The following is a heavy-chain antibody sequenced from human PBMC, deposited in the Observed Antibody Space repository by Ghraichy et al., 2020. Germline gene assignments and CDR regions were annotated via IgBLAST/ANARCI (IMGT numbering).Heavy chain of an antibody. CDR1: RYW. Sequence: RYWRGWVRQVAGEGLVWVALSDGGSARYADTGKGRFTISRDNAKNTLYLQMNSLRAEDTAMYYCARDNTYGSFDYWGQGTLVTVSS. V-gene: IGHV3-74*01. CDR2: SDGGSA. CDR3: ARDNTYGSFDY. J-gene: IGHJ4*02. D-gene: IGHD5-18*01.